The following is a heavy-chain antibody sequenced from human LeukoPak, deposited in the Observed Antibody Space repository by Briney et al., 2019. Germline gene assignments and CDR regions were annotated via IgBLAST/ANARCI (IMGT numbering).Heavy chain of an antibody. D-gene: IGHD4-23*01. CDR3: AKSRLVVTAFDY. V-gene: IGHV3-23*01. Sequence: GGSLRLSCAASGFAFSSHAMTWVRQAPGKGLEWVSTISGTGGSTYYADSVEGRFTISRDNSKNTLYLQMNSLRAEDTAVYYCAKSRLVVTAFDYWGQGTLVTVSS. CDR1: GFAFSSHA. CDR2: ISGTGGST. J-gene: IGHJ4*02.